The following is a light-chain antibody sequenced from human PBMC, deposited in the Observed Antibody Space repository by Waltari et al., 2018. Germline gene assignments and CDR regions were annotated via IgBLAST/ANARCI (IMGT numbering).Light chain of an antibody. CDR3: QQSYSMFALT. J-gene: IGKJ4*01. V-gene: IGKV1-39*01. CDR2: AAS. CDR1: QSIATY. Sequence: DIQMTQSPSSLSASVGDRLTITFRATQSIATYLSWYQQKPGKAPKFLIYAASGLQSGVPSRFSGSGSGTDFTLTISSLQPEDFATYYCQQSYSMFALTFGGGTKVEIK.